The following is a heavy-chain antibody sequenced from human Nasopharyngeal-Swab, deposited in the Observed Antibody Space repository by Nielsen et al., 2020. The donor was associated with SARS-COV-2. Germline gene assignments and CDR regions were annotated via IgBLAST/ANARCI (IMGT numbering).Heavy chain of an antibody. V-gene: IGHV1-18*01. D-gene: IGHD6-19*01. Sequence: ASVKVSCKASGYTFTSYGISWVRQAPGQGLEWMGWISAYNGNTNSAQKLQGRVTMTTDTSTSTAYIELRSLRSDDTAVYYCARMAVAGTWYYYYGMDVWGQGTTVTVSS. CDR1: GYTFTSYG. J-gene: IGHJ6*02. CDR2: ISAYNGNT. CDR3: ARMAVAGTWYYYYGMDV.